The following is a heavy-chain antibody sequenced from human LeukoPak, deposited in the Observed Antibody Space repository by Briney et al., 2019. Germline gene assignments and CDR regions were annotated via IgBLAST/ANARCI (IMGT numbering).Heavy chain of an antibody. J-gene: IGHJ4*02. CDR3: AKANWVSNADAVW. D-gene: IGHD1-1*01. CDR1: GFTVSSNY. Sequence: PGGSLRLSCAASGFTVSSNYMSWVRQAPGQGVEWVSSIRGGGETSYADSVKGRFTLSRDDSRNTVYLQLNNLRVEDTAIYYCAKANWVSNADAVWWGQGTQVTVSS. V-gene: IGHV3-53*01. CDR2: IRGGGET.